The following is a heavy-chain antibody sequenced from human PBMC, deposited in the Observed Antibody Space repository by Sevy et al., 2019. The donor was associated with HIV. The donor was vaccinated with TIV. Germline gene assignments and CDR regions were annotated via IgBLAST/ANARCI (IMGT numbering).Heavy chain of an antibody. J-gene: IGHJ4*02. Sequence: GGSLRLSCAASGFIFGSYAMNWVHQAPGKGLEWVAVISYDGSHKYYADSLKGRFTISRDSSKNTLYLQMHSLRTDDTAVYYCARDPGSSWSSFDYWGQGTLVTVSS. V-gene: IGHV3-30-3*01. CDR2: ISYDGSHK. D-gene: IGHD6-13*01. CDR1: GFIFGSYA. CDR3: ARDPGSSWSSFDY.